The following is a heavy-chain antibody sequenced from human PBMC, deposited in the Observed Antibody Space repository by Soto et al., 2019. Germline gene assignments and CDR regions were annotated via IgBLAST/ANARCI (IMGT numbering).Heavy chain of an antibody. J-gene: IGHJ6*02. CDR3: ARDPSYYGMDV. CDR2: INAGNGNT. Sequence: ASVKVSCKAPGNRFTRQTFHWVRQAPGQRLEWMGWINAGNGNTKYSQKFQGRVTITRDTSASTAYMELSSLRSEDTAVYYCARDPSYYGMDVWGQGTTVTVSS. V-gene: IGHV1-3*01. CDR1: GNRFTRQT.